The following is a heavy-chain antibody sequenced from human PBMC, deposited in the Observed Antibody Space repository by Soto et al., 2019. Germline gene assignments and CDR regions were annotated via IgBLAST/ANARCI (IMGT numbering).Heavy chain of an antibody. CDR1: GYSFTSYW. J-gene: IGHJ5*02. CDR3: ARHVRRNYVFHRFDP. CDR2: IDPSDSYT. D-gene: IGHD4-4*01. V-gene: IGHV5-10-1*01. Sequence: PGESLKISCKGSGYSFTSYWISWVRQMPGKGLEWMGRIDPSDSYTNYSPSFQGHVTISADKSISTAYLQWSSLKASDTAMYYCARHVRRNYVFHRFDPWGQGDLVTVSS.